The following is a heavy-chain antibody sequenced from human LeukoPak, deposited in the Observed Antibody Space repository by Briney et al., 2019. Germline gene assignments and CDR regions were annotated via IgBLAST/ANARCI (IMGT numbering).Heavy chain of an antibody. CDR2: VNRDGST. V-gene: IGHV3-53*01. CDR3: ATTFCSSTRCYPYYFEY. J-gene: IGHJ4*02. Sequence: GGSLTLPCTLSGYTHSGNYEIWLRRSRGGGLVGLPYVNRDGSTYYRVPVKGRFPIPRDNSKNTLYLQMHSLRAEDTAVYYCATTFCSSTRCYPYYFEYWGQGNLVTVSS. CDR1: GYTHSGNY. D-gene: IGHD2-2*01.